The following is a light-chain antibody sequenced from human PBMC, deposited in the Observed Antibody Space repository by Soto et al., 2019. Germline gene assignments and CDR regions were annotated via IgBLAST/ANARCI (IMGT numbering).Light chain of an antibody. CDR3: SSYTRSSIWV. Sequence: QSVLTQPASVSGSPGESITISCSGTTSDVGGHNFVSWFQQHPGKAPKMMIYAVDQRPSGVSIRFSGSKSGNTASLTISGLQTEDEADYYCSSYTRSSIWVFGGGTKVIVL. V-gene: IGLV2-14*01. CDR1: TSDVGGHNF. CDR2: AVD. J-gene: IGLJ3*02.